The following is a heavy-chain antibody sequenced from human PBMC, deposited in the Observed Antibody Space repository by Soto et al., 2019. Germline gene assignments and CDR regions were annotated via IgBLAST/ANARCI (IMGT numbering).Heavy chain of an antibody. CDR3: AHRRSKWELGRDDAFDI. CDR1: GFSLSTSGVG. CDR2: IYWDDDQ. V-gene: IGHV2-5*02. D-gene: IGHD1-26*01. Sequence: QITLKESGPTLVKPTQTLTLTCTFSGFSLSTSGVGVGWIRQPPGKALEWLALIYWDDDQRYSPSLKSRLTITKDTSKNQVVLTMTNMDPVDTATYYCAHRRSKWELGRDDAFDIWGQGTMVTVSS. J-gene: IGHJ3*02.